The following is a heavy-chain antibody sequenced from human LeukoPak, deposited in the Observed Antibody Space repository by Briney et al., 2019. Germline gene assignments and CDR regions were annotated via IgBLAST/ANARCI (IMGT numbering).Heavy chain of an antibody. J-gene: IGHJ5*02. CDR3: ARRLAQYDCFDP. D-gene: IGHD3-9*01. CDR1: GDSVSSNSVT. Sequence: SQTLSLTCAIPGDSVSSNSVTWNWIRQSPSRGLEWLGRTYYRSTWYNDYAVSVRGRITVNPDTSKNQFSLHLNSVTPEDTAVYYCARRLAQYDCFDPWGQGILVTVSS. V-gene: IGHV6-1*01. CDR2: TYYRSTWYN.